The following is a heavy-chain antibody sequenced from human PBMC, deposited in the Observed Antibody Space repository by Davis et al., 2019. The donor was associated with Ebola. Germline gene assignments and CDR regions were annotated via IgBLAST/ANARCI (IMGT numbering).Heavy chain of an antibody. J-gene: IGHJ6*04. V-gene: IGHV4-34*01. D-gene: IGHD6-13*01. CDR3: ARGNVWLAAAGIGRMDV. CDR1: GGSISSGGYY. Sequence: SETLSLTCAVSGGSISSGGYYWSWIRQPPGKGLEWIGEINHSGSTNYNPSLKSRVTISVDTSKNQFSLKLSSVTAADTAVYYCARGNVWLAAAGIGRMDVWGKGTTVTVSS. CDR2: INHSGST.